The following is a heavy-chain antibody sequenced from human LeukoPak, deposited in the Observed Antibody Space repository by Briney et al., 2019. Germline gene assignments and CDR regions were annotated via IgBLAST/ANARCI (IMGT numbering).Heavy chain of an antibody. D-gene: IGHD2-15*01. CDR2: INPNSSGT. CDR3: ARDVSPRVAATFRY. Sequence: GASVKVSCKASGYTFTGYYMHWVRQAPGQGLEWMGWINPNSSGTNYAQKFQGRVTMTRDTSISTAYMELSRLRSDDTAVYYCARDVSPRVAATFRYWGQGTLVTVSS. V-gene: IGHV1-2*02. CDR1: GYTFTGYY. J-gene: IGHJ4*02.